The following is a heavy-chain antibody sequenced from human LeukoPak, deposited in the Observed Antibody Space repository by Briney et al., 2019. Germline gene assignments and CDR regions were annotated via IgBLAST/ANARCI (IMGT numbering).Heavy chain of an antibody. J-gene: IGHJ4*02. V-gene: IGHV4-59*01. Sequence: SETLSLTCTVSGGSISSYYWSWIRQPPGKGLEWIGYIYYSGSTNYNPSLKSRVTISVDTSKNLFSLKLSSVTAADTAVYYCARGRGGSGWSREYYFDYWGQGTLVTVSS. CDR1: GGSISSYY. CDR2: IYYSGST. CDR3: ARGRGGSGWSREYYFDY. D-gene: IGHD6-19*01.